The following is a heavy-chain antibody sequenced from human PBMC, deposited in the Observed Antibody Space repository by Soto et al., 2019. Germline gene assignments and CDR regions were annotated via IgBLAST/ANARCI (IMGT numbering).Heavy chain of an antibody. CDR3: ARDLQYSRLFYGMDV. CDR2: IYYSGST. V-gene: IGHV4-31*11. Sequence: SETLSLTCAVYGWSFSGYYWSWIRQHPGKGLEWIGYIYYSGSTYYNPSLKSRVTISVDTSKNQFSLKLSSVTAADTAVYYCARDLQYSRLFYGMDVWGQGTTVTVSS. CDR1: GWSFSGYY. D-gene: IGHD6-13*01. J-gene: IGHJ6*02.